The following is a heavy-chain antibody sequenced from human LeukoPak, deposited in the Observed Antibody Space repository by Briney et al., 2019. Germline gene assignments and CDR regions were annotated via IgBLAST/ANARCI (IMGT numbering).Heavy chain of an antibody. Sequence: GGSLRLSCAASGFTFSSYGMHWVRQAPGKGLEWVAVIWYDGSNKYYADSVKGRFTISRDNSKNTLYLQMNSLRAEDTAVYYCARDISNAGTAMAYWGQGTLVTVSS. CDR2: IWYDGSNK. J-gene: IGHJ4*02. D-gene: IGHD5-18*01. V-gene: IGHV3-33*01. CDR1: GFTFSSYG. CDR3: ARDISNAGTAMAY.